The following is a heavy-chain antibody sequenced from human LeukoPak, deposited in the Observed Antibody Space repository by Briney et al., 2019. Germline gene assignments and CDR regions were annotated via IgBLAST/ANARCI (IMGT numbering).Heavy chain of an antibody. CDR3: ARSAYCGGDCYFYYYYYMDV. CDR2: ITGSGAFT. CDR1: GFIFSDFS. Sequence: LPGGSLRLSCTVSGFIFSDFSMSWVRQAPGRGLEWVSAITGSGAFTDYADSVKGRFTISRDNSKNTLYLQMNSLRAEDTAVYYCARSAYCGGDCYFYYYYYMDVWGKGTTVTVSS. D-gene: IGHD2-21*02. V-gene: IGHV3-23*01. J-gene: IGHJ6*03.